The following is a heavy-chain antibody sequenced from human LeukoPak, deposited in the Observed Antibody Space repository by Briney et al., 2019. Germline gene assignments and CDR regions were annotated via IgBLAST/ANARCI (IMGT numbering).Heavy chain of an antibody. Sequence: PGRSLRLSCAASGFTFSSYAMHWVRQAPGKGLEWVAVISYDGSNKYYADSVKGRFTISRDNSKNTLYLQMNSLRAEDTAVYYCAREGDTAVTAGYYYYMDVWGKGTAVTVSS. D-gene: IGHD5-18*01. CDR1: GFTFSSYA. CDR2: ISYDGSNK. V-gene: IGHV3-30*04. CDR3: AREGDTAVTAGYYYYMDV. J-gene: IGHJ6*03.